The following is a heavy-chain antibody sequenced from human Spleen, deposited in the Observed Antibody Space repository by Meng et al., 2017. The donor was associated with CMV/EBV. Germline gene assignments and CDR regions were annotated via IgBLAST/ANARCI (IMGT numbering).Heavy chain of an antibody. CDR1: SSSA. D-gene: IGHD6-19*01. CDR3: AKEGDISGWYDPKYHFDH. V-gene: IGHV3-30*02. J-gene: IGHJ4*02. CDR2: IRYDGTIK. Sequence: SSSAMPWGRQAPGKGLGWVAYIRYDGTIKYYADSVKGRFTISRDNYKNILYLEMSSLRGDDAALYFCAKEGDISGWYDPKYHFDHWGQGTLVTVSS.